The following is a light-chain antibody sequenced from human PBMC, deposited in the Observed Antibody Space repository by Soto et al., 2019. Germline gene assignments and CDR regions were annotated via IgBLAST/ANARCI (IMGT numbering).Light chain of an antibody. CDR1: SSDVGGYNY. CDR3: CSPWV. Sequence: QSVLTQPRSVSGSPGQSVTISCTGTSSDVGGYNYVSWYQQHPGKAPKLMIYDVSKRPSGVPDRFSGSKSGNTASLTISGLQAEDEADYYCCSPWVFGGGTKLTVL. V-gene: IGLV2-11*01. J-gene: IGLJ3*02. CDR2: DVS.